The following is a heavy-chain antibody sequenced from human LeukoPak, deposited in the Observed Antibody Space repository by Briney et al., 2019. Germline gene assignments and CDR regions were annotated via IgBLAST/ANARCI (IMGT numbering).Heavy chain of an antibody. CDR2: INPNSGGT. V-gene: IGHV1-2*06. CDR3: ARGSRVSSWYWMVY. Sequence: ASVKVSCKASGYTFTGYYMHWVRQAPGQGLEWMGRINPNSGGTNYAQKFQGRVTMTRDTSISTAYMELSRLRSDDTAVYYYARGSRVSSWYWMVYWGQGTLVTVSS. J-gene: IGHJ4*02. D-gene: IGHD6-13*01. CDR1: GYTFTGYY.